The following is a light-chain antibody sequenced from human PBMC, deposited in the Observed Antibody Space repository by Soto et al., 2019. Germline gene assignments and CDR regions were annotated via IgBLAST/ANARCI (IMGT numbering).Light chain of an antibody. CDR3: QAYDSSLRAWL. Sequence: QSVLTQPPLVSGAPGQRVTISCTGSSSNIGAGSDVHWYQQLPRTAPRLLIYDNNNRPSGVPDRFSGSQSGTSASLAITGLQAEDEADYYCQAYDSSLRAWLFGGGTQLTVL. J-gene: IGLJ3*02. CDR1: SSNIGAGSD. CDR2: DNN. V-gene: IGLV1-40*01.